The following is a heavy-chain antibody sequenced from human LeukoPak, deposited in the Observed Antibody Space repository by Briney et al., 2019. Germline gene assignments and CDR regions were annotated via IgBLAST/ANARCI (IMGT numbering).Heavy chain of an antibody. CDR3: ARASRAGGFDY. D-gene: IGHD6-13*01. Sequence: ASVKVSCEASGYTFTNYYIHWVRQAPGQGLEWMGIINPSGGSTGYAQMFQGRVTMTRDTSTSTVYMELSILRSEDTAVYYCARASRAGGFDYWGQGTLVTVSS. J-gene: IGHJ4*02. CDR1: GYTFTNYY. CDR2: INPSGGST. V-gene: IGHV1-46*01.